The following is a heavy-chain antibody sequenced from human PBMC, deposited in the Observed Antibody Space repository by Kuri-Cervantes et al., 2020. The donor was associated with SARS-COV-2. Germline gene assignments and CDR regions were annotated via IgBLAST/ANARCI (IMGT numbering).Heavy chain of an antibody. Sequence: SVKVSCKASGGTFSSYAISWVRQAPGQGLEWMGGIIPIFGIANYAQKLQGRVTMTTDTSASTAYMELRSLRSDDTAVYYCARDLSSKYYDFWSGVGWFDPWGQGTLVTVSS. CDR1: GGTFSSYA. V-gene: IGHV1-69*10. D-gene: IGHD3-3*01. CDR3: ARDLSSKYYDFWSGVGWFDP. CDR2: IIPIFGIA. J-gene: IGHJ5*02.